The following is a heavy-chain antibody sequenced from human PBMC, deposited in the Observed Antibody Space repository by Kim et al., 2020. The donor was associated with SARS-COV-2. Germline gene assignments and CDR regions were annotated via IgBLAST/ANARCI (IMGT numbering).Heavy chain of an antibody. J-gene: IGHJ4*02. CDR2: IYYSGST. Sequence: SETLSLTCTVSGGSISSSSYYWGWIRQPPGKGLEWIGSIYYSGSTYYNPSLKSRVTISVDTSKNQFSLKLSSVTAADTAVYYCARLNYYDSSGYYEFDYCGQGTLVTVSS. CDR3: ARLNYYDSSGYYEFDY. V-gene: IGHV4-39*01. D-gene: IGHD3-22*01. CDR1: GGSISSSSYY.